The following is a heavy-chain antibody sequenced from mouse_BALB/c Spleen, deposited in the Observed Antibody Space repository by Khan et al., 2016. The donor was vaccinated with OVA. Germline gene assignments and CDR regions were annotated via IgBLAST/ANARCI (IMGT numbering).Heavy chain of an antibody. CDR2: ISSDGDYT. D-gene: IGHD4-1*01. CDR1: GFTFSSYS. CDR3: ASHLTGSFAY. J-gene: IGHJ3*01. V-gene: IGHV5-6*01. Sequence: EVQLVESGGDLVKPGGSLKLSCAASGFTFSSYSMSWVRQTPDKRLEWVATISSDGDYTYYPDSVKGRFTISRDNAKNTLYLQMSSLKSEDTAMYYCASHLTGSFAYWGQETLVTVSA.